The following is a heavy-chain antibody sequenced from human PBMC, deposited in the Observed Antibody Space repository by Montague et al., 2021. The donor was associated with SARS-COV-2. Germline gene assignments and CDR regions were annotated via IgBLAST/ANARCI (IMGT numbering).Heavy chain of an antibody. D-gene: IGHD5-12*01. CDR3: ARAREWLRGGGLCDY. J-gene: IGHJ4*02. CDR1: GYSFMSYG. CDR2: ISAYSGDT. V-gene: IGHV1-18*01. Sequence: SVKVSCKASGYSFMSYGISWVRQAPGQGLEWMGWISAYSGDTIYAQKFQGRATMTTDTSTSAAYMELRSLRSDDTAVYYCARAREWLRGGGLCDYWGQGTLVTVSS.